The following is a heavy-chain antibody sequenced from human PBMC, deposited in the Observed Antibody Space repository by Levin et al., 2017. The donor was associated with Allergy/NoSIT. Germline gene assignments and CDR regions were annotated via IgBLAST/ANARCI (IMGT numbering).Heavy chain of an antibody. CDR2: ISWDGGST. D-gene: IGHD3-16*01. CDR3: AKDKLGPLDY. Sequence: GGSLRLSCAASGFTFDDYTMHWVRQAPGKGLEWVSLISWDGGSTYYADSVKGRFTISRDNSKNSLYLQMNSLRTEDTALYYCAKDKLGPLDYWGQGTLVTVSS. CDR1: GFTFDDYT. V-gene: IGHV3-43*01. J-gene: IGHJ4*02.